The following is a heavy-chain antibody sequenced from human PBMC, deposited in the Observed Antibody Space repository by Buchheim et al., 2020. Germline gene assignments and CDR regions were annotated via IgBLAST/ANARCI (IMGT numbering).Heavy chain of an antibody. J-gene: IGHJ6*02. D-gene: IGHD3-9*01. CDR2: ISYDGSNK. CDR3: AKIVSSYDILTGYLDYYYGMDV. V-gene: IGHV3-30*18. CDR1: GFTFSSYG. Sequence: QVQLVESGGGVVQPGRSLRPSCAASGFTFSSYGMHWVRQAPGKGLEWVAVISYDGSNKYYADSVKGRFTISRDNSKNTLYLQMNSLRAEDTAVYYCAKIVSSYDILTGYLDYYYGMDVWGQGTT.